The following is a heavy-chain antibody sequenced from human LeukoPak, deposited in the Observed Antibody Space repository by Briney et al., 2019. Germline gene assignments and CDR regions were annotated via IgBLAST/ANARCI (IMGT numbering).Heavy chain of an antibody. Sequence: SETLSLTCTVSGGSISSSSYYWGWIRQPPGKGLEWIGSIYYSGSTYYNPSLKSRVTISVDTSKNQFSLKLSSVTAADTAVYYCATPHPNSISTPTDYWGQGTLVTVSS. V-gene: IGHV4-39*07. J-gene: IGHJ4*02. D-gene: IGHD4-23*01. CDR1: GGSISSSSYY. CDR2: IYYSGST. CDR3: ATPHPNSISTPTDY.